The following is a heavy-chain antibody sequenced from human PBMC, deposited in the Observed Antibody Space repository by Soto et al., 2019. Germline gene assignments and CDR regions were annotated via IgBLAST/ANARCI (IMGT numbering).Heavy chain of an antibody. CDR1: GYTFTNNA. Sequence: VQLVQSGAEVKKPGASVKVSCKASGYTFTNNAIHWVRQAPGQGLEWLGWLNAGNSNREYSQKFQGRIIMTKDTSASTAYMELSSLISEDTAVYYCARGYDFVWGSYRSDAFDIWGQGTMVTVSS. V-gene: IGHV1-3*01. D-gene: IGHD3-16*02. J-gene: IGHJ3*02. CDR2: LNAGNSNR. CDR3: ARGYDFVWGSYRSDAFDI.